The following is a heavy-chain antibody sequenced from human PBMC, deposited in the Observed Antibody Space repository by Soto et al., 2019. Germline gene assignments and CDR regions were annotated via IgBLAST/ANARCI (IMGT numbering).Heavy chain of an antibody. CDR3: ARLSRWSGFYCWDPRGCDF. CDR2: INHSKIT. Sequence: QVQLQHWGSGLLRPSETLSLTCGVHGGYVNGYYWTWIRQAPGKGLDWIGEINHSKITNDKTSLKNRFTTSLDTSKRQISLYLRSVTAAHTAVYYCARLSRWSGFYCWDPRGCDFWGPGTLVTVSS. J-gene: IGHJ4*02. CDR1: GGYVNGYY. V-gene: IGHV4-34*02. D-gene: IGHD3-3*01.